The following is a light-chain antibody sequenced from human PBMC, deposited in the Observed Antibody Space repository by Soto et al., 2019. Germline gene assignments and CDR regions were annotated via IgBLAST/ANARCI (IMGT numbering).Light chain of an antibody. V-gene: IGKV3-20*01. CDR1: QSVSGSY. J-gene: IGKJ2*01. CDR3: QQYGSSPPYT. CDR2: GAS. Sequence: EIVLTQSPGTVSLSPGEGATLSCRASQSVSGSYLAWYQQKPGQAPRLLIYGASSRATGIPDRFSGSGSGTDFTLTISRLEPEDSAVYYCQQYGSSPPYTFGQGTKLEIK.